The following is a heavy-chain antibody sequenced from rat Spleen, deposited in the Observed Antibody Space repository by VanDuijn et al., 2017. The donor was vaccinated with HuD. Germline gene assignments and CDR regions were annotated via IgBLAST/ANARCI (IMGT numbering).Heavy chain of an antibody. CDR3: TVTYGGYWYFDF. V-gene: IGHV2S12*01. Sequence: QVQLKESGPGLVQPSQTLSLTCTVSGFSLTNYHVSWVRQPPGKGLEWIAAISSGGTTYYNSALRSRLSISRDTSKSQVFLKMNSLQTEDTAIYFSTVTYGGYWYFDFWGPGTMVTVSS. CDR1: GFSLTNYH. D-gene: IGHD1-11*01. CDR2: ISSGGTT. J-gene: IGHJ1*01.